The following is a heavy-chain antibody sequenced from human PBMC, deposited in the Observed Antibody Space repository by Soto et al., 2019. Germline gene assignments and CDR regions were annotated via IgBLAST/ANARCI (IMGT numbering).Heavy chain of an antibody. CDR1: GFTFSSYA. V-gene: IGHV3-23*01. CDR2: ISGSGGST. J-gene: IGHJ6*03. Sequence: GGSLRLSCAASGFTFSSYAMSWVRQAPGKGLEWVSAISGSGGSTYYADSVKGRFTISRDNSKNTLYLQMNSLRAEDTAVYYCARGGYCSSTSCSWEEYYYYYMDVWGKGTTVTVSS. CDR3: ARGGYCSSTSCSWEEYYYYYMDV. D-gene: IGHD2-2*01.